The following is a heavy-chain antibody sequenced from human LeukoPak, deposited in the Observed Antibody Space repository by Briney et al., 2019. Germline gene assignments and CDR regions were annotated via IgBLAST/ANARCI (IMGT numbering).Heavy chain of an antibody. V-gene: IGHV3-30*18. CDR1: GFTFSSYG. D-gene: IGHD4-17*01. J-gene: IGHJ4*02. Sequence: GGSLRLSCAASGFTFSSYGMHWVRQAPGKGLERVTVISYDGSNKYYADSVKGRFTISRDNSKNTLYLQMNSLRAEDTAVYYCAKDKGDYGDYAPDYWGQGTLVTVSS. CDR3: AKDKGDYGDYAPDY. CDR2: ISYDGSNK.